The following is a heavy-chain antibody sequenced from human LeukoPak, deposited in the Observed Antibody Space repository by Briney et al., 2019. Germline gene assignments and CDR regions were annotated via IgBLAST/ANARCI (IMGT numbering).Heavy chain of an antibody. Sequence: ASVKVSCKASGYTFTSYGISWVRQAPGQGLEWMGWISAYNGNTNYAQKLQGRVTMTTDTSTSTAYMELRSLRSDDTAVYYCARDHRDLRITRVRGSIWAPDAFDIWGQGTMVTVSS. V-gene: IGHV1-18*01. CDR1: GYTFTSYG. CDR3: ARDHRDLRITRVRGSIWAPDAFDI. CDR2: ISAYNGNT. D-gene: IGHD3-10*01. J-gene: IGHJ3*02.